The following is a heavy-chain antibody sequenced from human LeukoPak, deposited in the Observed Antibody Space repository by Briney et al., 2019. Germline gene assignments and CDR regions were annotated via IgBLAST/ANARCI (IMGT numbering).Heavy chain of an antibody. CDR1: GFTFDDYA. CDR3: AKARKDYVWGSYRYGYYFDY. CDR2: ISWNSGSL. D-gene: IGHD3-16*02. J-gene: IGHJ4*02. Sequence: GGSLRLSCAASGFTFDDYAMHWVRQAPGKGLEWVSGISWNSGSLGYADSVKGRFTISRDNAKNSLYLQMNSLRTEDTALYYCAKARKDYVWGSYRYGYYFDYWGQGTLVTVSS. V-gene: IGHV3-9*01.